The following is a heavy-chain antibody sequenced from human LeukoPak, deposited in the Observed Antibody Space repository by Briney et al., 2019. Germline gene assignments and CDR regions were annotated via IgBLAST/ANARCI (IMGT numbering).Heavy chain of an antibody. Sequence: SETLSLTCSVSGGSINSNSHHWDWIRQAPGKGLEWIGNIYYSGTTSYNPSLKSRVTISVDTSKNQFSLRLSSVTAADTAVYYCARHARRDYYDSSGINWGQGTLVTVSS. CDR3: ARHARRDYYDSSGIN. CDR1: GGSINSNSHH. J-gene: IGHJ4*02. CDR2: IYYSGTT. V-gene: IGHV4-39*01. D-gene: IGHD3-22*01.